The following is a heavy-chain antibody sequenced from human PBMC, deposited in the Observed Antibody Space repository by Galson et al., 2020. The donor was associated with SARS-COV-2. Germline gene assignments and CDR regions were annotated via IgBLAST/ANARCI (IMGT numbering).Heavy chain of an antibody. CDR3: TRDLPQYDFWSGPSYYYGMDV. D-gene: IGHD3-3*01. V-gene: IGHV3-49*03. J-gene: IGHJ6*02. CDR1: GFTFGDYA. CDR2: IRSNAYGGTT. Sequence: GGSLRLSCTASGFTFGDYAMSWFRQAPGKGMEWVGFIRSNAYGGTTEYAASVKGRFTISRDDSKSIAYLQMNSLKTEDTAVYYCTRDLPQYDFWSGPSYYYGMDVWGQGTTVTVSS.